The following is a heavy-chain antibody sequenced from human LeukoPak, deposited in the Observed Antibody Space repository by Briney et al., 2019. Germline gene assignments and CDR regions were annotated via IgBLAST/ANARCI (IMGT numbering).Heavy chain of an antibody. V-gene: IGHV3-23*01. J-gene: IGHJ4*02. Sequence: PGGSRRLSCEASGFTFSSYVMSWVRQAPGKGMEWVSSISNSGGSTYYADSLKGRFTISRDNSKNTLYLQMNSLRAEDTAVYYCAKEGFDSWGQGTLVTVSS. CDR1: GFTFSSYV. CDR3: AKEGFDS. CDR2: ISNSGGST.